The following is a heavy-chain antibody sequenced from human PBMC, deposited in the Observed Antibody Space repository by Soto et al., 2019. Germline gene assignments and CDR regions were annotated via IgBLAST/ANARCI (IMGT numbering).Heavy chain of an antibody. J-gene: IGHJ4*02. CDR2: ISAYNGNT. Sequence: ASVKVSCKASGYTFTSYGISWVRQAPGQGLEWMGWISAYNGNTNYAQKLQGGVTMTTDTSTSTAYMELRSLRSDDTAVYYCARDSPRPNYYDSSGYPIGYWGQGTLVTVSS. D-gene: IGHD3-22*01. CDR3: ARDSPRPNYYDSSGYPIGY. V-gene: IGHV1-18*04. CDR1: GYTFTSYG.